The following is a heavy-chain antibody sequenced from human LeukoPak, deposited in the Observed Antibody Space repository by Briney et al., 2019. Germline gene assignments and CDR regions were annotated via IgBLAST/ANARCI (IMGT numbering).Heavy chain of an antibody. CDR2: ISGSGGST. J-gene: IGHJ3*02. Sequence: PRGTPRPSRAASGLTVRSNYMGWVRQAPGEGLGWVSAISGSGGSTYYADSVKGRFTISRDNSKNTLYLQMNSLRAEDTAVYYCAKWREQWLLTPFDAFDIWGQGTMVTVSS. D-gene: IGHD6-19*01. CDR1: GLTVRSNY. CDR3: AKWREQWLLTPFDAFDI. V-gene: IGHV3-23*01.